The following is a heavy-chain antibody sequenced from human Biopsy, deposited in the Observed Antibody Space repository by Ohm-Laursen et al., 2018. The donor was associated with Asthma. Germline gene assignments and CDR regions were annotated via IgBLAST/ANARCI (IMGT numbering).Heavy chain of an antibody. CDR2: IIPIFGPT. V-gene: IGHV1-69*15. CDR1: GGTFSSNS. J-gene: IGHJ4*02. D-gene: IGHD2-2*01. CDR3: ARGPEYVRSSGALDY. Sequence: SSVKVSCKTSGGTFSSNSINWVRQAPGQGLEWMGRIIPIFGPTNYAQKFQGRVAISADDSTSTAYMELSSLSSEDTALYYCARGPEYVRSSGALDYWGQGTLVTVSS.